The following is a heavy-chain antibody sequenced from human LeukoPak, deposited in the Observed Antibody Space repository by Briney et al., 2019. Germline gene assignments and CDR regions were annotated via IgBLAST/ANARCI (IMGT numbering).Heavy chain of an antibody. D-gene: IGHD1-26*01. CDR2: LYASGPT. V-gene: IGHV4-4*07. CDR3: ARHTRMWGYFDY. Sequence: PSETLSLTCTVSGVSISTYYWSWFRQPAGKGREWIGRLYASGPTNYNPSLKSRVTMSVDTSKNQLSLNVNSVTVADTAVYFCARHTRMWGYFDYWGQGTLVAVSS. J-gene: IGHJ4*02. CDR1: GVSISTYY.